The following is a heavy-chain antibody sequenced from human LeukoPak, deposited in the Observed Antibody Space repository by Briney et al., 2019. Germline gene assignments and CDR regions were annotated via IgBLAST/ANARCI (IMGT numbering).Heavy chain of an antibody. J-gene: IGHJ4*02. Sequence: SQTLSLTCAVSGGSISSGGYSWSWLRQPPGTGLEWIGYIYHSGSTYYNPSLKSRVTISVDRSKNQFSLKLSSVTAADTAVYYCARTAAEGFDYWGQGTLVTVSS. CDR1: GGSISSGGYS. V-gene: IGHV4-30-2*01. CDR3: ARTAAEGFDY. D-gene: IGHD6-13*01. CDR2: IYHSGST.